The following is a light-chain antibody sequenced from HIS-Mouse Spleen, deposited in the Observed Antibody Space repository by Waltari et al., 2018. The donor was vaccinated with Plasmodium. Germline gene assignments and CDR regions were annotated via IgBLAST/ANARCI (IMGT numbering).Light chain of an antibody. CDR1: QSISSW. CDR2: KAS. V-gene: IGKV1-5*03. CDR3: QQYNSYWT. J-gene: IGKJ1*01. Sequence: DIHMTQSPSTLSASVGDRVTITCRASQSISSWFAWYQQKPGKAPKLLIYKASSLESGVPSRFSGSGSGTEFTLTISSLQPDDFATYYCQQYNSYWTFGQGTKVEIK.